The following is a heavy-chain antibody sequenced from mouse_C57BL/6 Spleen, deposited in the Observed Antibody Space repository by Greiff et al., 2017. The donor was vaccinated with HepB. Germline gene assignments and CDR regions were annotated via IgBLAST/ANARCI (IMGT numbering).Heavy chain of an antibody. CDR3: ASPSMVTTGPFAY. Sequence: QVQLKQPGAELVRPGTSVKLSCKASGYTFTSYWMHWVKQRPGQGLEWIGVIDPSDSYTNYNQKFKGKATLTVDTSSSTAYMQLSSLTSEDSAVYYCASPSMVTTGPFAYWGQGTLVTVSA. J-gene: IGHJ3*01. D-gene: IGHD2-2*01. V-gene: IGHV1-59*01. CDR1: GYTFTSYW. CDR2: IDPSDSYT.